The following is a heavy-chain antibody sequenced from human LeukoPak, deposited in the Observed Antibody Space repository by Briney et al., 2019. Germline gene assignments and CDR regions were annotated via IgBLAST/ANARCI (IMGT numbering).Heavy chain of an antibody. CDR1: GGTFSSYA. V-gene: IGHV1-69*05. D-gene: IGHD3-16*02. CDR3: AIGLVFGGVIVRPKPH. CDR2: IIPIFGTA. Sequence: SVKVSCKAPGGTFSSYAISWVRQAPGQGLEWMGGIIPIFGTANYAQKFQGRVTITTDESTSTAYMELSSLRSEDTAVYYCAIGLVFGGVIVRPKPHWGQGTLVTVSS. J-gene: IGHJ4*02.